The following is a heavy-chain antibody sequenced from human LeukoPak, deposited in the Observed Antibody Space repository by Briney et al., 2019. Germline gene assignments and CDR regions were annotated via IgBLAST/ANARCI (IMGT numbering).Heavy chain of an antibody. CDR2: INPNSGGT. CDR3: ARDRYNYGLELGY. Sequence: ASVKVSCKASGYTFTGYFMHWVRQAPGQGLEWMGWINPNSGGTVYAQQFQGRVTMTRDTSISTAYMELSSLRSDDTAVYYCARDRYNYGLELGYWGQGTPITVSS. CDR1: GYTFTGYF. J-gene: IGHJ4*02. D-gene: IGHD5-18*01. V-gene: IGHV1-2*02.